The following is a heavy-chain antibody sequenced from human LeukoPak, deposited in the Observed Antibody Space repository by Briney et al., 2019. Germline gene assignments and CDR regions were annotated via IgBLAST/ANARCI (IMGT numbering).Heavy chain of an antibody. D-gene: IGHD3-22*01. J-gene: IGHJ4*02. CDR2: IIPIFGTA. V-gene: IGHV1-69*05. Sequence: VASLKASCKASGGTFSSYAISWVRQAPGQGLEWMGGIIPIFGTANYAQKFQGRVTITTDEPTSTAYMELSSLRSEDTAVYYCARGRPALVVITYFDYWGQGTLVTVSS. CDR3: ARGRPALVVITYFDY. CDR1: GGTFSSYA.